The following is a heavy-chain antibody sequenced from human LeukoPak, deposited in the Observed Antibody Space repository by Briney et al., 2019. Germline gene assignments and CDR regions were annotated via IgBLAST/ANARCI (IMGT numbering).Heavy chain of an antibody. D-gene: IGHD3-16*02. CDR2: IYSGGST. Sequence: GGSLRLSCAASGFTVSSNYMSWVRQAPGKGLEWVSVIYSGGSTYYADSVKGRFTISRHNSKNTLYLQMNSLRAEDTAVYYCTTRRGLSFGGVIVNETFDYWGQGTLVTVSS. CDR1: GFTVSSNY. J-gene: IGHJ4*02. V-gene: IGHV3-53*04. CDR3: TTRRGLSFGGVIVNETFDY.